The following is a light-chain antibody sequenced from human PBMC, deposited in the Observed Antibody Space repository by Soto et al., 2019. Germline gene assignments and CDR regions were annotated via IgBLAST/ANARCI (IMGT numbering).Light chain of an antibody. Sequence: EIVLTQSPGTLSLSPGERATLSCRASQSVSNSYLAWYQQKPGQAPRLLIYGASSRATGIPDRFSGSGSGTDFTLTISRLEPEDFAVYYCQQYVSWTFGQGTKVDIK. CDR1: QSVSNSY. CDR2: GAS. V-gene: IGKV3-20*01. J-gene: IGKJ1*01. CDR3: QQYVSWT.